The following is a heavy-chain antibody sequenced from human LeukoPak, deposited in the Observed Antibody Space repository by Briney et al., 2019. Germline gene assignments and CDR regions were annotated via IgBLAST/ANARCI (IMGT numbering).Heavy chain of an antibody. V-gene: IGHV4-59*01. CDR1: VDSISGYY. CDR3: ARGKYYFDY. J-gene: IGHJ4*02. Sequence: PSETLSLTCTVSVDSISGYYWSWIRQPPRKGLDWIGYMYYSGNTNYNPSLKSRLTTSLDTSKNQFSLKLSSVTAADTAVYYCARGKYYFDYWGQGTLVTVSS. CDR2: MYYSGNT.